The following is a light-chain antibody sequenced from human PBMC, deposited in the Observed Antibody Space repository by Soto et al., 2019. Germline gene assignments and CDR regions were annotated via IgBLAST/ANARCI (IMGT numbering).Light chain of an antibody. J-gene: IGKJ1*01. CDR3: QQYNQWPPWT. V-gene: IGKV3-15*01. Sequence: EIMMTQSPATLSVSPGERATLSCRASQSVNSDLAWYQQKPGQAPRLLIYGASTRATGIPVRFRGSGSGTDFTLTISSLQSEDFAVYYCQQYNQWPPWTFGQGTKVDIK. CDR2: GAS. CDR1: QSVNSD.